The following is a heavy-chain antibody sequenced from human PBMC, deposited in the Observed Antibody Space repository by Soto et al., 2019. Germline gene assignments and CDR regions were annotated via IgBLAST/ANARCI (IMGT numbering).Heavy chain of an antibody. CDR2: IYNDGSYT. D-gene: IGHD3-10*01. J-gene: IGHJ4*02. CDR3: TRGPRPISTGTGAY. V-gene: IGHV3-74*01. Sequence: GGSLRLSCAASGFIFKMYWMHWVRQTPGKGLVWISRIYNDGSYTDYADSVKGRFTISRDNVNDTLYLQMNNLRAEDSGLYYCTRGPRPISTGTGAYWGQGTKVTVSS. CDR1: GFIFKMYW.